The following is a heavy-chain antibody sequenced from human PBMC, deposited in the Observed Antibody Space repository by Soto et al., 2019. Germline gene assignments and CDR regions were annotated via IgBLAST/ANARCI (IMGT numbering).Heavy chain of an antibody. Sequence: EVQLVESGGGLVQPGRSLRLSCAASGFTFDENAMHWVRQDPGKGLEWVSSINLNSVSIAYADSVKGRFTVSRDNAKKSLYQQMNSLRPEDTALYYCTKGRLWPYFDYWGQGILVTVSS. J-gene: IGHJ4*02. D-gene: IGHD5-18*01. V-gene: IGHV3-9*01. CDR1: GFTFDENA. CDR3: TKGRLWPYFDY. CDR2: INLNSVSI.